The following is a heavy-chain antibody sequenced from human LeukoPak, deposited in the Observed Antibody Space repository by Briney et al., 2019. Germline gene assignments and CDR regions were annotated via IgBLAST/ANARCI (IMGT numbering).Heavy chain of an antibody. CDR3: AKDQVISSGYYYYYGMDV. J-gene: IGHJ6*02. Sequence: PGGSLRLSCAACGFPFSSYGMHWLRQAPGKGLEWVAVISYDGSNKYSADYVKGRFTISRDNSKNTLYLQMNGLRAEETCVYYCAKDQVISSGYYYYYGMDVWGQGATVTVSS. D-gene: IGHD6-6*01. V-gene: IGHV3-30*18. CDR2: ISYDGSNK. CDR1: GFPFSSYG.